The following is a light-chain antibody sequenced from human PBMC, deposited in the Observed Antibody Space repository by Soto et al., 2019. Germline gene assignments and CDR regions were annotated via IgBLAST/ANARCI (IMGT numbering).Light chain of an antibody. CDR1: SSNIGAGYD. CDR2: GNS. Sequence: QSVLTQPPSVSGAPGQRVTISCTGSSSNIGAGYDVHWYQQLPGTAPKLLMYGNSNRPSGVPDRFSGSKSGTSASLAITKLQAEDVADYYCQSYDSSLSVVFGGGTNLTVL. J-gene: IGLJ2*01. V-gene: IGLV1-40*01. CDR3: QSYDSSLSVV.